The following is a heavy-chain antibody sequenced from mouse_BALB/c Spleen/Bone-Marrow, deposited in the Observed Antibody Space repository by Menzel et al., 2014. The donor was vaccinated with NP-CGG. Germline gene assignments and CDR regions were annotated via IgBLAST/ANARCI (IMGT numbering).Heavy chain of an antibody. Sequence: VQLQQSGAELVRPGTSVKVSCKASAYAFTNYLIEWIKKRPGQGLEWIGAINPGSDSSNYNEKFRGKATLTADNSSSTAYMQLSSLTSDDSAVYFYARAIYYDYDVVGPFAYWGQGTLVTVSA. CDR3: ARAIYYDYDVVGPFAY. CDR1: AYAFTNYL. V-gene: IGHV1-54*01. CDR2: INPGSDSS. D-gene: IGHD2-4*01. J-gene: IGHJ3*01.